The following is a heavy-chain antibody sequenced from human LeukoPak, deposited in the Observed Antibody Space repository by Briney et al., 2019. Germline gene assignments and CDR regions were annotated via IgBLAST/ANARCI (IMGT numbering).Heavy chain of an antibody. CDR3: ARYCSSTSCALDAFDI. D-gene: IGHD2-2*01. J-gene: IGHJ3*02. V-gene: IGHV4-59*01. CDR2: IYYCGST. CDR1: GRFIRSYY. Sequence: SETLSLICTVSGRFIRSYYWSWLRQPPGKGLEWIGYIYYCGSTNFHPSLKSRVTISVDTSKSQFSLKLSSVTAADTAVYYCARYCSSTSCALDAFDIWGQGTMVTVSS.